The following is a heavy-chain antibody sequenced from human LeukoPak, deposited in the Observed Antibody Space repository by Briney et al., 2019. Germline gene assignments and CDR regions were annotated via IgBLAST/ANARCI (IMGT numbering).Heavy chain of an antibody. V-gene: IGHV1-69*13. CDR3: AREGYCSSTSCYVGDPKYYYYGMDV. CDR1: GGTFSSYA. J-gene: IGHJ6*02. CDR2: IIPIFGTA. Sequence: GASVKVSCKASGGTFSSYAISWVRQAPGQGLEWMGGIIPIFGTANYAQKFQGRVTITADESTSTAYMELSSLRSEDTAVYYCAREGYCSSTSCYVGDPKYYYYGMDVWGQGTTVTVSS. D-gene: IGHD2-2*01.